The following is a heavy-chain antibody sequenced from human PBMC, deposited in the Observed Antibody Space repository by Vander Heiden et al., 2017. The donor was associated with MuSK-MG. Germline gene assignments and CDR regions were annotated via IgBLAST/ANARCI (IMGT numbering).Heavy chain of an antibody. CDR2: IYYSGST. Sequence: QVQLQESGPGLVKPSETLSLTCPVSGGSISSYYWSWIRQPPGKGLEWIGYIYYSGSTNYNPSLKSRVTISVDTSKNQFSMKLSSVTAADTAVYYCAREGSATTVTTRFDYWGQGTLVTVYS. J-gene: IGHJ4*02. CDR1: GGSISSYY. D-gene: IGHD4-17*01. CDR3: AREGSATTVTTRFDY. V-gene: IGHV4-59*01.